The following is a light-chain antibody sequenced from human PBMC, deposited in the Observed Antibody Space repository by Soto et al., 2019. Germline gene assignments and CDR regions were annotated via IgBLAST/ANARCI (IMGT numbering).Light chain of an antibody. J-gene: IGKJ1*01. V-gene: IGKV3-20*01. Sequence: EIVLTQSPGTLSLSPGERATLSCRASQSVSSSYLAWYQQKPGQAPRLLIYGASSRATAIPDRFSGSGSGTDFTLTVSRVESEDFAVYYCQQYGSSQWTFGQGTKVEIK. CDR3: QQYGSSQWT. CDR2: GAS. CDR1: QSVSSSY.